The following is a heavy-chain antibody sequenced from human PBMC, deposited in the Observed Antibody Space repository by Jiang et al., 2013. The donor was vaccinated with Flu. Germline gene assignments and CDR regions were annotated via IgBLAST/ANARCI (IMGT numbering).Heavy chain of an antibody. D-gene: IGHD5-18*01. CDR2: ISAYSDST. CDR1: GYTFTSYG. Sequence: QSGAEVKKPGASVKVSCKASGYTFTSYGISWVRQAPGQGLEWMGWISAYSDSTNYAQKLQGRVTMTTDTSTSTAYMELRSLRSDDTAVYYCARERESGSSYGQYFDSGAREPWSPSPQ. CDR3: ARERESGSSYGQYFDS. J-gene: IGHJ4*02. V-gene: IGHV1-18*01.